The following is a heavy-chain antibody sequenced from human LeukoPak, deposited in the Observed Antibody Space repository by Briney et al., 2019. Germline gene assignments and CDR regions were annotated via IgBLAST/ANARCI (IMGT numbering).Heavy chain of an antibody. CDR3: AKDTSIGKYCTNGVCSPFDY. Sequence: GGFLRLSCAGSGFTFSSYAMSWVRQAPGQGLEWVSVISDSGDYTSYADSVRGRFTISRDNSRNTLYLQMISLRPEDTAVYYCAKDTSIGKYCTNGVCSPFDYWGQGTLVTVSS. V-gene: IGHV3-23*01. D-gene: IGHD2-8*01. J-gene: IGHJ4*02. CDR1: GFTFSSYA. CDR2: ISDSGDYT.